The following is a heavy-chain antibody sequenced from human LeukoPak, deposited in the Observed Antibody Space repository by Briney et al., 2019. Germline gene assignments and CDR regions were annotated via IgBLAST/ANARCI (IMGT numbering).Heavy chain of an antibody. D-gene: IGHD3-10*01. CDR3: ARDLDNYSGSGSYYNGDPLFQH. V-gene: IGHV1-2*02. Sequence: GASVKVSCKASGYTFTGFCIYWVRQAPGQGLEWMGWLNPNSGGTNYAQNFQGRVTMTRDTSISTGYMELSRLRSDDTAVYYCARDLDNYSGSGSYYNGDPLFQHWGQGTLVTVSS. CDR1: GYTFTGFC. CDR2: LNPNSGGT. J-gene: IGHJ1*01.